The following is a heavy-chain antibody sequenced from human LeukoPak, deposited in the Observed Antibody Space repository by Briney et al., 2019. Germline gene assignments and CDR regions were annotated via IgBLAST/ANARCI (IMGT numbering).Heavy chain of an antibody. CDR3: ARFDRSSSWFSGYYI. D-gene: IGHD3-22*01. CDR2: IYPADSDT. V-gene: IGHV5-51*01. CDR1: GYTFTNYW. Sequence: GESLKISCQGSGYTFTNYWIAWVRQMPGKGLEWMGVIYPADSDTTYSPSFQGQVTISADKSISTAYLQWTSLKAPDTAMYYCARFDRSSSWFSGYYIWGQGTMVTLSS. J-gene: IGHJ3*02.